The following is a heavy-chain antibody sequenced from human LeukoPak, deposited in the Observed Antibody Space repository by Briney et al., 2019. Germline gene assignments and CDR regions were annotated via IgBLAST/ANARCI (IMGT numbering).Heavy chain of an antibody. CDR1: GFTFSNYA. J-gene: IGHJ6*03. Sequence: PGGSLRLSCAASGFTFSNYAMNWVRQAPGKGLEWVSSISASSTDIYYADSVKGRFTISRDNAKNSLYLQINSLRAEDTAIYYCARGVSEGLRYFDWLWGPYYYYMDVWGKGTTVTVSS. CDR3: ARGVSEGLRYFDWLWGPYYYYMDV. D-gene: IGHD3-9*01. CDR2: ISASSTDI. V-gene: IGHV3-21*01.